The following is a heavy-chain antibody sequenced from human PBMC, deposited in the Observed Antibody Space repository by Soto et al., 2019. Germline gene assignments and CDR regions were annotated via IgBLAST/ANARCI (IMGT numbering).Heavy chain of an antibody. CDR1: GFSLSTSGVG. Sequence: QITLKESGPTLVKPTQPLTLTCTLSGFSLSTSGVGVGWIRQPPGKALEWLALIYWDDDKRYSPSLTRRLTITEDTSKNQVVLTMTNMDPVDTATYYCAHRRGAWLLARASFDYWGQGTLVTVSS. CDR2: IYWDDDK. CDR3: AHRRGAWLLARASFDY. J-gene: IGHJ4*02. D-gene: IGHD3-9*01. V-gene: IGHV2-5*02.